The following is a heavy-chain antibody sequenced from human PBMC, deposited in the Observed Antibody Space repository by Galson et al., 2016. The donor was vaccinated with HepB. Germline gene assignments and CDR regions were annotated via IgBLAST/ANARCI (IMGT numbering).Heavy chain of an antibody. Sequence: ETLSLTCAVYGGSFSGYYWSWIRQPPGKGLEWIGEINHSGSTNYNPSLKSRVTISIDTSKNQFSLKLSSVTAADTAVYYCARDRSSGSGNFGYWGQGTLVTVSS. CDR1: GGSFSGYY. CDR3: ARDRSSGSGNFGY. CDR2: INHSGST. V-gene: IGHV4-34*01. D-gene: IGHD3-10*01. J-gene: IGHJ4*02.